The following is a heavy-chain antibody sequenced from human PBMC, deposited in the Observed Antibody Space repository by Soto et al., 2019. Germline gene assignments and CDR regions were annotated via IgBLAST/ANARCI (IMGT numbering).Heavy chain of an antibody. CDR1: GGSVSSGSYY. V-gene: IGHV4-61*01. CDR3: AREKTYYDDSSGYYFGNAFDI. D-gene: IGHD3-22*01. Sequence: QVQLQESGPGLVKPSETLSLTCTVSGGSVSSGSYYWSWIRQPPGKGLEWIGDIYYSGSTNYNPSLKSRVTISVDTSKNQFSLKLSSVTAADTAVYYCAREKTYYDDSSGYYFGNAFDIWGQGTMVTVSS. CDR2: IYYSGST. J-gene: IGHJ3*02.